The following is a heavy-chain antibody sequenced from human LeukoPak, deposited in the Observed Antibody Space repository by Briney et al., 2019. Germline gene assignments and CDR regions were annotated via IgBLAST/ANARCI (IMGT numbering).Heavy chain of an antibody. J-gene: IGHJ4*02. V-gene: IGHV1-46*01. CDR2: INPSGGST. CDR3: ARARYSSGWYGTGLDY. D-gene: IGHD6-19*01. CDR1: GYTFTSYY. Sequence: ASVKVSCKASGYTFTSYYMHWVRQAPGQGLEWMGIINPSGGSTSYAQKFQGRVTMTRDMSTSTVYMELSSLRSEDTAVYYCARARYSSGWYGTGLDYWGQGTLVTVSS.